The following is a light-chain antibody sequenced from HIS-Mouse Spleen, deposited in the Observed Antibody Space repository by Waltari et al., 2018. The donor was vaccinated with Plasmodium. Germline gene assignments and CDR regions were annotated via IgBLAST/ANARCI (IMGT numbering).Light chain of an antibody. V-gene: IGLV3-1*01. CDR2: QDS. CDR1: KLGYKY. J-gene: IGLJ2*01. CDR3: QAWDSSTVV. Sequence: SYELTQPPSVSVSPGQTASITCSGDKLGYKYACWYQQKPGQSPVLVIYQDSKRPSGCPGRFSGSNSGNTATLTISGTQAMDEADYYCQAWDSSTVVFGGGTKLTVL.